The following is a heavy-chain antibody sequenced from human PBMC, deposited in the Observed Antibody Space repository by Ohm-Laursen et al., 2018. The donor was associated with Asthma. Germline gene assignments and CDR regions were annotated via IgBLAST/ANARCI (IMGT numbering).Heavy chain of an antibody. D-gene: IGHD3-3*01. CDR2: GGSYYDGGLK. CDR3: TRDVKEWYLPAFDF. J-gene: IGHJ4*02. CDR1: GFTFRSYA. Sequence: SLRLSCTASGFTFRSYAMHWVRQAPGKGLEWVAVGGSYYDGGLKYYAYSVNGRFTVSRDDSKSTLYLQMNSLRPDDTAVYYCTRDVKEWYLPAFDFWGQGTLVTVSS. V-gene: IGHV3-30-3*01.